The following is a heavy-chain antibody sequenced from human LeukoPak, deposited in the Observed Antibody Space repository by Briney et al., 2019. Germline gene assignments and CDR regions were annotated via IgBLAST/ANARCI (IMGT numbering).Heavy chain of an antibody. V-gene: IGHV3-7*01. CDR3: ARGRYFDWKSTHYFDQ. CDR1: RFTFSSYW. J-gene: IGHJ4*02. D-gene: IGHD3-9*01. Sequence: PGGSLRPSCAASRFTFSSYWMSWVRQAPGKGLEWVANIKQDGSEKYYVDSVKGRFTISRDNAKNSLYLQMNSLRAEDTAVYYCARGRYFDWKSTHYFDQWGQGTLVTVSS. CDR2: IKQDGSEK.